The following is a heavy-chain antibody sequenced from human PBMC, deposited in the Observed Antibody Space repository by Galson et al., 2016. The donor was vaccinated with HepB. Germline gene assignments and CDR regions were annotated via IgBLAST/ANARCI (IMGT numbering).Heavy chain of an antibody. Sequence: SVKVSCKASGGTFNNYPVSWVRQAPGQGLEWMGGLIPNFGTPTYAQKFKGRVTISADIFMTTACMTLSSLTSEDTAIFYCARGLGKFWYFDLWGPGTLVTVSS. V-gene: IGHV1-69*06. CDR2: LIPNFGTP. CDR3: ARGLGKFWYFDL. D-gene: IGHD3/OR15-3a*01. CDR1: GGTFNNYP. J-gene: IGHJ2*01.